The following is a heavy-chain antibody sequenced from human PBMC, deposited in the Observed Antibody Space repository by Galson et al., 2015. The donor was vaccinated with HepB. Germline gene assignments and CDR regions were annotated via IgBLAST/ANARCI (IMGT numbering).Heavy chain of an antibody. D-gene: IGHD3-10*01. CDR3: AKAVRSTMVRGSPYYFGS. Sequence: SLRLSCAASGFTFSSYAMSWVRQAPGRGLEWVSAFRGGGDNTYYADPVKGRFTISGDNSKNTLYLQMNSLRAEDTAVYYCAKAVRSTMVRGSPYYFGSWGQGTLVTVSS. V-gene: IGHV3-23*01. CDR1: GFTFSSYA. CDR2: FRGGGDNT. J-gene: IGHJ4*02.